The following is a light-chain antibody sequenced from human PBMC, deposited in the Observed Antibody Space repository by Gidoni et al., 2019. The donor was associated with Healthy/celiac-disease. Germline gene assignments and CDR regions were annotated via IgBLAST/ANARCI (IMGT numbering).Light chain of an antibody. J-gene: IGKJ4*01. CDR1: QSLLHSNGYNY. Sequence: IVMTQYPLSLPVTPGQPASISCRFSQSLLHSNGYNYLDWYLQKPGQCPQVLIYLGSNRASGVPDRFSGSGSGTAFTLKISRVEAEDVGVYYCMQALQTPLTFXGXTKVEIK. CDR2: LGS. V-gene: IGKV2-28*01. CDR3: MQALQTPLT.